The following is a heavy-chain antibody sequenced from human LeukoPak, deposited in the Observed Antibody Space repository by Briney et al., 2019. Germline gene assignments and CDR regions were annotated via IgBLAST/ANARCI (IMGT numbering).Heavy chain of an antibody. J-gene: IGHJ4*02. V-gene: IGHV4-39*01. D-gene: IGHD6-19*01. CDR3: ARLDAYSSGWYEALYYFDY. CDR1: GGSISSSSYY. Sequence: SETLSLTCTVSGGSISSSSYYWGWMPQPPGKGLEWIGSIYYSGSTYYNPSLKSRVTISVDTSKNQFSLKLSSVTAADTAVYYCARLDAYSSGWYEALYYFDYWGQGTLVTVSS. CDR2: IYYSGST.